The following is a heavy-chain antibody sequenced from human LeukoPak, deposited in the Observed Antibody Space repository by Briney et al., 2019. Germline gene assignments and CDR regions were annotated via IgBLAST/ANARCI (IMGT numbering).Heavy chain of an antibody. Sequence: GASVKVSCKASGYTFTSYYMHWVRQAPGQGLEWMGIINPSGGSTSYAQKFRGRVTMTRDMSTSTVYMELSSLRSEDTAVYYCARERVVVVITPDAFDIWGQGTMVTVSS. CDR2: INPSGGST. V-gene: IGHV1-46*01. D-gene: IGHD3-22*01. J-gene: IGHJ3*02. CDR3: ARERVVVVITPDAFDI. CDR1: GYTFTSYY.